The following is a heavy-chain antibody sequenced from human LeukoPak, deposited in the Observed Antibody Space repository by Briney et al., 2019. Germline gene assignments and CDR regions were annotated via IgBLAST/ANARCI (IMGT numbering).Heavy chain of an antibody. D-gene: IGHD3-16*01. CDR1: GFPLSTYA. Sequence: GGSLRLSCAASGFPLSTYAMSCVRQAPGKGLEWVSAIGSGSGGNTFYADSVKGRFTISRDNTKNSLHLQMNSLRAEDTAVYYCARGGNYGSFDYWGQGTLVIVSS. J-gene: IGHJ4*02. V-gene: IGHV3-23*01. CDR2: IGSGSGGNT. CDR3: ARGGNYGSFDY.